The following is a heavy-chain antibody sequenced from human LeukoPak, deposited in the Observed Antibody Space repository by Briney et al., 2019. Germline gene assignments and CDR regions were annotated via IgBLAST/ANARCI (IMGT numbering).Heavy chain of an antibody. CDR1: GGSISSYY. D-gene: IGHD3-3*01. CDR2: IYYSGST. V-gene: IGHV4-59*12. J-gene: IGHJ4*02. CDR3: ARVAHDFWSGYFDY. Sequence: SETLSLTCTVSGGSISSYYWSWIRQPPGKGLEWIGYIYYSGSTNYNPSLKSRVTISVDRSKNQFSLKLSSVTAADTAVYYSARVAHDFWSGYFDYWGQGTLVTVSS.